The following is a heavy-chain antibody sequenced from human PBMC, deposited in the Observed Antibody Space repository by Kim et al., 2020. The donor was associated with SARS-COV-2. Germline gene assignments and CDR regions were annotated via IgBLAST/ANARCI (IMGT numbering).Heavy chain of an antibody. CDR2: FYPEDGET. Sequence: ASVKVSCKVSGYTLTELSMHWVRQAPGKGLEWMGGFYPEDGETIYAQKFQGRVTMTEDTSTDTAYMELSSLRSEDTAVYYCATLDSSGYYKEYCFDYWGQGTLVTVSS. V-gene: IGHV1-24*01. D-gene: IGHD3-22*01. CDR3: ATLDSSGYYKEYCFDY. J-gene: IGHJ4*02. CDR1: GYTLTELS.